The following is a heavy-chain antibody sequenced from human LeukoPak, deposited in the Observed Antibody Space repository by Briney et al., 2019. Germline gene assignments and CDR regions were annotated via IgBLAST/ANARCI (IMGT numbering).Heavy chain of an antibody. CDR2: ISSGSSII. D-gene: IGHD3-16*01. J-gene: IGHJ6*02. CDR3: AKVPFLDV. Sequence: GGSLRLSCEASGFTFSSHNMNWVRQTPGKGLEWVSYISSGSSIIYYADSVKGRFTISRDNAKNSLYLQMDSLRAEDTAVYYCAKVPFLDVWGQGTTVTVSS. V-gene: IGHV3-48*01. CDR1: GFTFSSHN.